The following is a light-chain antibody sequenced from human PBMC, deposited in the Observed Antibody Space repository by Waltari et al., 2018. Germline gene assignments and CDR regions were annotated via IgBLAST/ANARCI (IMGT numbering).Light chain of an antibody. J-gene: IGKJ1*01. CDR2: AAS. V-gene: IGKV1-39*01. Sequence: DIQMTQSLSSLPASVGDRVTITCRAIQAIRNYLSWSQQKPGKAPKLLIYAASSLERGVPSRFSGSGSGTDFTLNITGLQPEDFATYYCLQSYSTPWTFGQGTKVEI. CDR1: QAIRNY. CDR3: LQSYSTPWT.